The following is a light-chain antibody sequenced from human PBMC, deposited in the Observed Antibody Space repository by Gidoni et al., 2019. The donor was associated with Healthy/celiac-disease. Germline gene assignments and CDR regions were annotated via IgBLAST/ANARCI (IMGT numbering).Light chain of an antibody. CDR1: QSVLYSSNNKNY. Sequence: DIVMTQSPASLAVSLGERATINCKSSQSVLYSSNNKNYLAWYQQKPGQPPKLLIYWAYTRESGVPDRFSGSGSGTDFTLTISSLQAEDVAVYYCQQYYSTPPSFGPXTKVDIK. V-gene: IGKV4-1*01. J-gene: IGKJ3*01. CDR2: WAY. CDR3: QQYYSTPPS.